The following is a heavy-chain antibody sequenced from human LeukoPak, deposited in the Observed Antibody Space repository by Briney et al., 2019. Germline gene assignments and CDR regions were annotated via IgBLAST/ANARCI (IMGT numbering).Heavy chain of an antibody. J-gene: IGHJ4*02. D-gene: IGHD2-15*01. CDR1: GFKFSDYY. CDR3: TREQGLPDY. Sequence: GGSLRLSCAASGFKFSDYYMNWIRQAPGKGLEWVSQISKTSSYTNYADSVKGRFTISRDNARNSLYLQMNSLRAEDTAVYYCTREQGLPDYWGQGTLVTVS. CDR2: ISKTSSYT. V-gene: IGHV3-11*05.